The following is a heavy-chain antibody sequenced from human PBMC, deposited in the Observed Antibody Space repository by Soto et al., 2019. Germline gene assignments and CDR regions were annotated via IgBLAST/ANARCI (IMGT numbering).Heavy chain of an antibody. J-gene: IGHJ4*02. CDR3: ARSFRQWLVDS. V-gene: IGHV3-33*01. Sequence: LRLSCAASGFTFSSYDMHWVRQAPGKGLEWVGIIWYDGSIKYYADSVKGRFTISRDNSKNTLYLEVNSLRADDTAVYYCARSFRQWLVDSWGQGALVTVSS. CDR2: IWYDGSIK. D-gene: IGHD6-19*01. CDR1: GFTFSSYD.